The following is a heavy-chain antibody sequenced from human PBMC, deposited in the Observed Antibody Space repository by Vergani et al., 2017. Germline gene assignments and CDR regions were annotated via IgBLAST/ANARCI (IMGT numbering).Heavy chain of an antibody. CDR1: GFTFSTYS. J-gene: IGHJ4*02. D-gene: IGHD3-22*01. Sequence: EVRLVESGGGLVQPGGSLRLSCAASGFTFSTYSMNWVRQAPGQGLEWVSAISGSGGSTYYADSGKGRFTISRDNSKNTLYLQMNSRRAEDTAVYYCARCKQWLDYWGQGTLVTVSS. CDR2: ISGSGGST. V-gene: IGHV3-23*04. CDR3: ARCKQWLDY.